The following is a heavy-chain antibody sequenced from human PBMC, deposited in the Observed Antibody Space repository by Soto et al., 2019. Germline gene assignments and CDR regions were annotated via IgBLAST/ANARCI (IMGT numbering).Heavy chain of an antibody. CDR3: ARHPPISVAAIDY. J-gene: IGHJ4*02. CDR2: IYYSGST. V-gene: IGHV4-39*01. CDR1: GGSISSSSYY. D-gene: IGHD6-19*01. Sequence: QLQLQESGPGLVKPSETLSLTCTVSGGSISSSSYYWGWIRQPPGKGLEWIGTIYYSGSTYYNPPRKSRVTISVDTSKSQVALKLSSGTAADTAVYDGARHPPISVAAIDYWGQGTLVTVSS.